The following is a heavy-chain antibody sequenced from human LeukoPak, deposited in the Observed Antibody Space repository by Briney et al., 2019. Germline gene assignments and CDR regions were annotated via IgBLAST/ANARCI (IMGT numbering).Heavy chain of an antibody. V-gene: IGHV1-18*01. D-gene: IGHD6-19*01. CDR2: ISTHDGHT. Sequence: ASVTVSCKASGYTFTSYGISWVRQAPGQGLEWMGWISTHDGHTKYAQKVQGRVTMTTDTSTNTAYIDLRSLRSDDTAVYYCARIEVAGTGLYFDYWGQGTLVTVSS. CDR1: GYTFTSYG. CDR3: ARIEVAGTGLYFDY. J-gene: IGHJ4*02.